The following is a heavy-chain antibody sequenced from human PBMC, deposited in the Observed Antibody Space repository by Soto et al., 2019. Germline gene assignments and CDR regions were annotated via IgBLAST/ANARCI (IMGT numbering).Heavy chain of an antibody. J-gene: IGHJ5*02. CDR2: IYPGYSDT. Sequence: GESLKISCKGSGYSFTSYWSGWGRQMPGKSLEWMGIIYPGYSDTRYSPSFQGQGTISADKSISTAYLQCSNRKASDTAMYYCSRTHSRGGESSSWYNWFAPWGQGTLVTGSS. D-gene: IGHD6-13*01. CDR3: SRTHSRGGESSSWYNWFAP. V-gene: IGHV5-51*01. CDR1: GYSFTSYW.